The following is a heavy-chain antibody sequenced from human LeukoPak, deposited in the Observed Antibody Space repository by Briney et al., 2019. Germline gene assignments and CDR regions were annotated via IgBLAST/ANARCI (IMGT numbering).Heavy chain of an antibody. CDR3: ARVQSNYGLCYFEY. Sequence: PSETLSLTCTVSGGSISNYYWSWIRQPPGKGLEWIGHVLYSGSTIYNPSLKSRLTISVDTSKNQFSLRLSSATAADTAVYYCARVQSNYGLCYFEYWGQGTPVTVSS. CDR1: GGSISNYY. V-gene: IGHV4-59*01. CDR2: VLYSGST. D-gene: IGHD3-10*01. J-gene: IGHJ4*02.